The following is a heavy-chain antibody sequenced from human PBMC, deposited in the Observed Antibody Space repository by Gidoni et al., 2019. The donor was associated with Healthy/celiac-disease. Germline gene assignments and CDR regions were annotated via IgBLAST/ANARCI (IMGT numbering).Heavy chain of an antibody. J-gene: IGHJ3*02. V-gene: IGHV1-46*03. D-gene: IGHD2-2*01. CDR3: ARERPFHSVVVSAAISPPPGDAFEI. Sequence: QVQLVPSGAEGKKPGASLKVSCNASGSTFTRYSMHWVRQATGQGLEWMGIINPSGCSTSDAQNLQGRVTMTRDTSTSTVYMERSSRRSEDTAVYYCARERPFHSVVVSAAISPPPGDAFEIWGQGTMVTVSS. CDR2: INPSGCST. CDR1: GSTFTRYS.